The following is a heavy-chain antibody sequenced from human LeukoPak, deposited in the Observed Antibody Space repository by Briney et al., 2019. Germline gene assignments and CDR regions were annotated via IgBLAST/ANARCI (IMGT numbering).Heavy chain of an antibody. CDR1: GYTFTSYG. D-gene: IGHD3-3*01. J-gene: IGHJ4*02. CDR2: ISVNNGNT. V-gene: IGHV1-18*01. Sequence: ASVKVSCKASGYTFTSYGISWVRQAPGQGLEWMGWISVNNGNTHYAQKFQGRVTMTTDTSTSTAYMEVRNLRSDDTAVYFCQRITIFGVIIDFDYWGQGSLVTVSS. CDR3: QRITIFGVIIDFDY.